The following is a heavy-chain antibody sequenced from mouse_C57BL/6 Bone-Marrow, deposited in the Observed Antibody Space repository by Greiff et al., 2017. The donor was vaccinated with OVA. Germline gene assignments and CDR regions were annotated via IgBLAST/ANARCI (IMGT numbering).Heavy chain of an antibody. V-gene: IGHV1-61*01. D-gene: IGHD2-3*01. J-gene: IGHJ3*01. CDR1: GYTFTSYW. CDR2: IYPSDSET. CDR3: AKGGYYGFAY. Sequence: VQLQQPGAELVRPGSSVKLSCKASGYTFTSYWMDWVKQRPGQGLEWIGNIYPSDSETHYNQKFKDKATLTVDKSSSTAYMQLSSLTSEDSGVYYCAKGGYYGFAYWGQGTLVTVSA.